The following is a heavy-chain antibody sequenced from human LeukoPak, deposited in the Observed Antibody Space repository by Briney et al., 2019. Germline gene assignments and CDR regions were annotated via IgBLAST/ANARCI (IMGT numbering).Heavy chain of an antibody. Sequence: GSLRLSCAASGFTFSSYAMHWVRQAPGKGLEWVAVISYDGSNKYYADSVKGRFTISRDNSKNTLYLQMDSLRAEDTAVYYCARDTSDSGYDGDFDYWGQGTLVTVSS. CDR1: GFTFSSYA. CDR2: ISYDGSNK. V-gene: IGHV3-30*01. D-gene: IGHD5-12*01. J-gene: IGHJ4*02. CDR3: ARDTSDSGYDGDFDY.